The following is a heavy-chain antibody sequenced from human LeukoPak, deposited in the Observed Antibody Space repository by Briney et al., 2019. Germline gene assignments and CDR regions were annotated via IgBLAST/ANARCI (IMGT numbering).Heavy chain of an antibody. J-gene: IGHJ1*01. Sequence: SENLSLTCTVSSGSISSYYWSWIRQPAGKGLVWIGRIYTSGSTNYNPSPKSRVTMSVDTSKNQFSLKLSSVTAADTAVYYCARLDDSAEYFQHWGQGTLVTVSS. D-gene: IGHD3/OR15-3a*01. CDR2: IYTSGST. V-gene: IGHV4-4*07. CDR1: SGSISSYY. CDR3: ARLDDSAEYFQH.